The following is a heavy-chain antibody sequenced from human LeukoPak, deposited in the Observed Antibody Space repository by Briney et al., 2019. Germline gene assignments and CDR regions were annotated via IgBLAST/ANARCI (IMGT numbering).Heavy chain of an antibody. CDR2: ISGDGSRT. D-gene: IGHD6-25*01. Sequence: GGSLRLSCAASGFTFSSHAMNWVRQAPGKGLEWVSSISGDGSRTYYAASVKGRFTISRDNPKNTLYLQMTRLGAEGTAIYYCAKLADASGDFAYWGQGTLVTVSS. V-gene: IGHV3-23*01. J-gene: IGHJ4*02. CDR1: GFTFSSHA. CDR3: AKLADASGDFAY.